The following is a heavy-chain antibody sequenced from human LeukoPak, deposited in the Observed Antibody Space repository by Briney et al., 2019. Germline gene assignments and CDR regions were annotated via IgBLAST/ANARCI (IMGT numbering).Heavy chain of an antibody. CDR2: TIPILGIA. V-gene: IGHV1-69*04. CDR3: ARVRIAAFDY. CDR1: GGTFSSYA. Sequence: SVKVSCKASGGTFSSYAISWVRQAPGQGLEWMGRTIPILGIANYAQKFQGRVTITADESTSTAYMELSSLRSEDTAVYYCARVRIAAFDYWGQGTLVTVSS. J-gene: IGHJ4*02. D-gene: IGHD6-13*01.